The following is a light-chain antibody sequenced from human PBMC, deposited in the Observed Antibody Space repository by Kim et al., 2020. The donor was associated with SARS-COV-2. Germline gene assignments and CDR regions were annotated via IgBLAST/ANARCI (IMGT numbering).Light chain of an antibody. CDR3: QSYDSSLSGYV. CDR1: SSNIGAGYD. V-gene: IGLV1-40*01. CDR2: GNS. J-gene: IGLJ1*01. Sequence: QRVTLSCTGSSSNIGAGYDVHWYQQLPGTAPKLLIYGNSNRPSGVPDRFSGSKSGTSASLAITGLQAEDEADYYCQSYDSSLSGYVFGIGTKVTVL.